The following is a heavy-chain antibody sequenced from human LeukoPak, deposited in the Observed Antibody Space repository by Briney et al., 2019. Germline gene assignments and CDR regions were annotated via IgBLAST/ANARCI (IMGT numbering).Heavy chain of an antibody. V-gene: IGHV1-2*02. D-gene: IGHD6-13*01. Sequence: ASVKVSCKASGYTFTSYYMHWVRQAPGQGLEWMGWINPNSGGTNYAQKFQGRVTMTRDTSISTAYMELSRLRSDDTAVYYCARDPPSRIAAAGTGYYYYYMDVWGKGTTVTVSS. CDR1: GYTFTSYY. J-gene: IGHJ6*03. CDR2: INPNSGGT. CDR3: ARDPPSRIAAAGTGYYYYYMDV.